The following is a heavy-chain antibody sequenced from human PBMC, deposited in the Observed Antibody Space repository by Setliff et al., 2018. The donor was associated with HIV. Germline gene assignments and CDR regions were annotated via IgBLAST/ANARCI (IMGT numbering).Heavy chain of an antibody. CDR3: ARLKRDGTYFFDF. V-gene: IGHV4-39*01. J-gene: IGHJ4*02. Sequence: PSETLSLTCTVSGGSISSGYYWGWIRQPPGKGLEWIGSIYYSGAAYYNPSLKSRVSISVDTSKVQFSLKLNSVTVVDTAVYFCARLKRDGTYFFDFWGQGTLVTVSS. CDR1: GGSISSGYY. D-gene: IGHD2-21*01. CDR2: IYYSGAA.